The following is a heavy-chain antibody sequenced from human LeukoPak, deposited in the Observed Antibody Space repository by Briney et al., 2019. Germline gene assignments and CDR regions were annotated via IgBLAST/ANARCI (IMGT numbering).Heavy chain of an antibody. CDR2: IYYSGST. J-gene: IGHJ4*02. V-gene: IGHV4-39*01. CDR1: GGSISSSTYY. D-gene: IGHD3-22*01. Sequence: SETLCLTCTVSGGSISSSTYYWGWIRQPPGKGLEWIGSIYYSGSTYYNPSLKSRVTISVDTSKNQFSLKLSSETAADTAVYYCARLCLDSSGYFRFDSWGQGTLVTVSS. CDR3: ARLCLDSSGYFRFDS.